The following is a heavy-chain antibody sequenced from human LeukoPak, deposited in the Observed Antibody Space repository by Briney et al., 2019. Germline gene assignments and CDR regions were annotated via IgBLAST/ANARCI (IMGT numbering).Heavy chain of an antibody. Sequence: PSETLSLTCTVSGGSISSYYWSWIRQPPGKGLEWLGYIYHSGSTNYNPSLKSRVTISVDTSKNQFSLKLSSVTAADTAVYYCARPDYSNFWGHFDYWGQGTLVTVSS. CDR1: GGSISSYY. CDR2: IYHSGST. CDR3: ARPDYSNFWGHFDY. D-gene: IGHD4-11*01. V-gene: IGHV4-59*01. J-gene: IGHJ4*02.